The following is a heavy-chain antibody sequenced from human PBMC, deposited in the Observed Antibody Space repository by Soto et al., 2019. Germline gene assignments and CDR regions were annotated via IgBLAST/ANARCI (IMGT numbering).Heavy chain of an antibody. CDR1: GYTFTSYG. CDR3: AADPYYYGSGVNWFDP. J-gene: IGHJ5*02. D-gene: IGHD3-10*01. Sequence: ASVKVSCKASGYTFTSYGISWVRQAPGQGLEWMGWISAYNGNTNYAQKLQERVTITRDMSTSTAYMELSSLRSEDTAVYYCAADPYYYGSGVNWFDPWG. CDR2: ISAYNGNT. V-gene: IGHV1-18*01.